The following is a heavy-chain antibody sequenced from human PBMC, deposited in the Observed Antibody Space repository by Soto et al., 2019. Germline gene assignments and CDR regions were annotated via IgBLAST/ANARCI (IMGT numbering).Heavy chain of an antibody. J-gene: IGHJ5*02. Sequence: ASVKVSCKASGYTFTGYYMHWVRQAPGQGLEWMGWINPNSGGTNYAQKFQGRVTMTRDTSISTAYMELSRLRSDDTAVYYCARGWSIAEAGTGANWFDPWGQGPLVTVYS. V-gene: IGHV1-2*02. CDR3: ARGWSIAEAGTGANWFDP. CDR2: INPNSGGT. D-gene: IGHD6-13*01. CDR1: GYTFTGYY.